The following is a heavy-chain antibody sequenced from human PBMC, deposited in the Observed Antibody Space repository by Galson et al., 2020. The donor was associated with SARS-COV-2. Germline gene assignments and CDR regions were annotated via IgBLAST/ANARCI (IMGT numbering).Heavy chain of an antibody. CDR1: GFTFSSYA. J-gene: IGHJ4*02. Sequence: GGSLRLSCAASGFTFSSYAMSWVRQAPGKGLEWVSAISGSGGSTYYADSVKGRFTISRDNSKNTLYLQMNSLRAEDTAVYYCAKSPETYYDILTGYYIPPYFDYWGQGTLVTVSS. CDR2: ISGSGGST. CDR3: AKSPETYYDILTGYYIPPYFDY. D-gene: IGHD3-9*01. V-gene: IGHV3-23*01.